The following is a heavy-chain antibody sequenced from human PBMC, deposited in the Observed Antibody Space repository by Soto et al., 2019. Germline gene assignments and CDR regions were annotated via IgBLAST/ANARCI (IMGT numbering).Heavy chain of an antibody. J-gene: IGHJ4*02. Sequence: GGSLRLSCAASGFTFSSYGMHWVRQAPGKGLEWVAVIWYDGSNKYYADSVKGRFTISRDNSKNTLYLQMNSLRAEDTAVYYCARDPDYYDSSGYYLPLYWGQGTLVTVSS. D-gene: IGHD3-22*01. CDR2: IWYDGSNK. CDR3: ARDPDYYDSSGYYLPLY. V-gene: IGHV3-33*01. CDR1: GFTFSSYG.